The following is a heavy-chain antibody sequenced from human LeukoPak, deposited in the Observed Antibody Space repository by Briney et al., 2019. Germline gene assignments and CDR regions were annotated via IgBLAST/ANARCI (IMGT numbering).Heavy chain of an antibody. CDR1: GYTFTRYG. CDR3: ARQGYDILTGLHIDY. Sequence: GAGGKVSCKATGYTFTRYGIGWVGQAPGQGREWRGWSSAYNGKTNYAQKRQGRVTITTDTSTSTAYMDLRRLRPDATAVYYCARQGYDILTGLHIDYWGQGTLVTVSS. V-gene: IGHV1-18*01. D-gene: IGHD3-9*01. CDR2: SSAYNGKT. J-gene: IGHJ4*02.